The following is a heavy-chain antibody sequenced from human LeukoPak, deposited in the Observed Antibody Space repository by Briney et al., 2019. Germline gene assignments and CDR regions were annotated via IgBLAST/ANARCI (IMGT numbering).Heavy chain of an antibody. D-gene: IGHD1-26*01. CDR1: GFTFDDYA. CDR2: ISWNSGSI. CDR3: AKSIGFVGAGIDY. Sequence: GGSLRLSCAASGFTFDDYAMHWVRQAPGKGLEWVSGISWNSGSIGYADSVKGRFTISRDNAKNSLYLQMNSLRAEDMALYYCAKSIGFVGAGIDYWGQGTLVTVSS. J-gene: IGHJ4*02. V-gene: IGHV3-9*03.